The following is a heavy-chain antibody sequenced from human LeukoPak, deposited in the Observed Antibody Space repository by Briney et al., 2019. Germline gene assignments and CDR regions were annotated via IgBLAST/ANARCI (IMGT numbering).Heavy chain of an antibody. CDR3: AKDLRVGTTPPDSFDI. J-gene: IGHJ3*02. CDR2: IGGRVSNAGT. V-gene: IGHV3-21*04. Sequence: PGGSLRLSCAASGFTFSSYSMNWVRQAPGKGLEWVSSIGGRVSNAGTPYYADSVKGRFTISRDNAKNTLYLQMNSLRIEDTALYFCAKDLRVGTTPPDSFDIWGQGTLVTVSS. D-gene: IGHD1-26*01. CDR1: GFTFSSYS.